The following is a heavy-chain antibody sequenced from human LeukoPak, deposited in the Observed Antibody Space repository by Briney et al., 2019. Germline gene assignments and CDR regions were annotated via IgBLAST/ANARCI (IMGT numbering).Heavy chain of an antibody. Sequence: PSETLSLTCAVYGGSFSGYYWSWIRQPPGKGLEWIGEINHSGSTNYNPSLKSRVTMSVDTSKNKFSLKLSSVTAADTAVYYCAGTSYYGGPREAFDIWGHGTMVTVSS. CDR1: GGSFSGYY. CDR2: INHSGST. V-gene: IGHV4-34*01. J-gene: IGHJ3*02. CDR3: AGTSYYGGPREAFDI. D-gene: IGHD3-10*01.